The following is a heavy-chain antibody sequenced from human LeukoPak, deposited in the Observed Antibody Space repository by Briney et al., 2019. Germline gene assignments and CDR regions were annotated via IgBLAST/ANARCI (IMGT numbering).Heavy chain of an antibody. D-gene: IGHD3-16*02. CDR2: IRGKVYGGTT. Sequence: GGSLRLSCTASGFTFGDYAMSWFRQAPGKGLEWVGFIRGKVYGGTTEYAASVKGRFIISRDNSESIAYLQMNSLKTEDTAVYYCTRGGFLSYYFDYWGQRTLVTVSS. V-gene: IGHV3-49*03. CDR1: GFTFGDYA. CDR3: TRGGFLSYYFDY. J-gene: IGHJ4*02.